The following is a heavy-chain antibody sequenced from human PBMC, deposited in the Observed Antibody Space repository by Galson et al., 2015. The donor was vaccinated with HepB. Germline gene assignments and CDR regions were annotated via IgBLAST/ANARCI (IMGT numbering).Heavy chain of an antibody. Sequence: SLRLSCAVSGFSIDSLFMTWIRQAPGKGLEFVSIIEIGGIKHYADSVKSRFATSGDSSKNTVYLQMNSLTVEDTALDYCAAGNGGIDSWGQGTLVTVSS. CDR3: AAGNGGIDS. D-gene: IGHD3-16*01. V-gene: IGHV3-53*01. CDR2: IEIGGIK. CDR1: GFSIDSLF. J-gene: IGHJ4*02.